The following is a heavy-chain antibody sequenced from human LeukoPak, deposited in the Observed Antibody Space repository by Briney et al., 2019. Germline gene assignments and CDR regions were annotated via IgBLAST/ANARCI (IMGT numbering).Heavy chain of an antibody. D-gene: IGHD2-8*01. CDR3: AREDVVLVDAVRYYYYGMDV. J-gene: IGHJ6*02. Sequence: ASVKVSGKASGYNFTSSYMHWVPQAPGQGREWMGIINPSSGSTSYAQKFQDRVTMTRHTSTSPVYMKLSSLKSEDTAVYYCAREDVVLVDAVRYYYYGMDVWGQGTTVTVSS. CDR2: INPSSGST. CDR1: GYNFTSSY. V-gene: IGHV1-46*01.